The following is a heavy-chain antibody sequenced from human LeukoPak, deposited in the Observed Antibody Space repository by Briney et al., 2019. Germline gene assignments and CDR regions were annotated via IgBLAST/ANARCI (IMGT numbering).Heavy chain of an antibody. D-gene: IGHD3-22*01. CDR3: ARVGYYESSGYYEY. CDR1: GYTLTDYY. V-gene: IGHV1-2*06. CDR2: INPNSGGT. J-gene: IGHJ4*02. Sequence: ASVKVSCKASGYTLTDYYMHWVRQAPEQGLEWMGRINPNSGGTNYAQKFQGRVTMTRDTSISTVYMELSRLRSDDTAVYYCARVGYYESSGYYEYWGQGTLVTVSS.